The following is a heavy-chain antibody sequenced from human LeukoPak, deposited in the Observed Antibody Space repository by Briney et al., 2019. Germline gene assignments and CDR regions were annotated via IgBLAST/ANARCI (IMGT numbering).Heavy chain of an antibody. Sequence: EASVTVYCTASGYTFTGYYMHWVRQAPGQGLEWMGWINPNSGGTNYAQKFQGRVTMTRDTSISTAYMELSRLRSDDTAVYYCARGSCSGGSCYSRWFDPWGQGTLVTVSS. D-gene: IGHD2-15*01. CDR1: GYTFTGYY. J-gene: IGHJ5*02. CDR2: INPNSGGT. V-gene: IGHV1-2*02. CDR3: ARGSCSGGSCYSRWFDP.